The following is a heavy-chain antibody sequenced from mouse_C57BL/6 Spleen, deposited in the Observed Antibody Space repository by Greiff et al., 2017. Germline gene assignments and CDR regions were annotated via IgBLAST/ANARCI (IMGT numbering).Heavy chain of an antibody. CDR3: ARERGYGNYGAMDY. D-gene: IGHD2-1*01. J-gene: IGHJ4*01. Sequence: VQLQQSGPELVKPGASVKISCKASGYTFTDYYMNWVKQSHGKSLEWIGDINPNNGGTSYNQKFKGKATLTVDKSSSTAYMELRSLTSEDSAVYYCARERGYGNYGAMDYWGQGTSVTVSS. CDR1: GYTFTDYY. CDR2: INPNNGGT. V-gene: IGHV1-26*01.